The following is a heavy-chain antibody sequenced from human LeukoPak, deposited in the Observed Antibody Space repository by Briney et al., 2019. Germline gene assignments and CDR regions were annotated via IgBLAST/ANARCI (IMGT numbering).Heavy chain of an antibody. D-gene: IGHD1-26*01. CDR3: ARDPWGSGSYFDY. Sequence: ASVKVSCKASGYTFTSYYMHWVRQAPGQGLEWMGGIIPIFGTANYAQKFQGRVTITADKSTSTAYMELSSLRSEDTAVYYCARDPWGSGSYFDYWGQGTLVTVSS. CDR2: IIPIFGTA. V-gene: IGHV1-69*06. CDR1: GYTFTSYY. J-gene: IGHJ4*02.